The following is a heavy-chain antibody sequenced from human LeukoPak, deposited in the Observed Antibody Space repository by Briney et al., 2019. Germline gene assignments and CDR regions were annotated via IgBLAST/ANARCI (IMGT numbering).Heavy chain of an antibody. CDR2: IIPILGIA. J-gene: IGHJ1*01. CDR1: GYTFTDYY. D-gene: IGHD6-13*01. CDR3: ARGPPRVKQQLPRGEYFQH. V-gene: IGHV1-69*04. Sequence: GASVKVSCKASGYTFTDYYMHWVRQAPGQGLEWMGRIIPILGIANYAQKFQGRVTITADKSTSTAYMELSSLRSEDTAVYYCARGPPRVKQQLPRGEYFQHWGQGTLVTVSS.